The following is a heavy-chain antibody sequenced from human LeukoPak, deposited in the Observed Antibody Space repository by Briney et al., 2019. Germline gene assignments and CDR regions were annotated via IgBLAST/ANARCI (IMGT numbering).Heavy chain of an antibody. CDR2: SGSDGER. V-gene: IGHV3-23*01. J-gene: IGHJ4*02. D-gene: IGHD3-10*01. Sequence: SGSDGERYYTESVKGRFTISRDNSKNTLYLQMNSLRAEDTAVYYCAKDYYALLWFGEFNRKYYFDYWGQGTLVTVSS. CDR3: AKDYYALLWFGEFNRKYYFDY.